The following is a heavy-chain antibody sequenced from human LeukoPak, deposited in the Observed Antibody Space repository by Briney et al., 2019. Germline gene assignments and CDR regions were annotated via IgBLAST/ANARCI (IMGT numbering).Heavy chain of an antibody. Sequence: PSETLSLTCAVSGYSISSGYYWGWIRQPPGKGLEWIGSIYYSGSTYYNPSLKSRVTISVDTSKNQFSLKLSSVTAADTAVYYCARGLAARPFDYWGQGTLVTVSS. CDR2: IYYSGST. D-gene: IGHD6-6*01. V-gene: IGHV4-38-2*01. CDR1: GYSISSGYY. CDR3: ARGLAARPFDY. J-gene: IGHJ4*02.